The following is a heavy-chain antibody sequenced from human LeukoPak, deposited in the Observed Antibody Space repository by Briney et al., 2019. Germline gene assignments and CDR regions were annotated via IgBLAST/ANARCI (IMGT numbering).Heavy chain of an antibody. J-gene: IGHJ3*02. CDR1: GYSFTSYW. CDR2: IDPSDSYT. CDR3: ARHRVIADAFDI. Sequence: GESLKISCKGPGYSFTSYWISWVRQMPGKGLEWMGRIDPSDSYTNYSPSFQGHVTISADKSISTAYLQWSSLKASDTAMYYCARHRVIADAFDIWGQGTMVTVSS. V-gene: IGHV5-10-1*01. D-gene: IGHD2-21*01.